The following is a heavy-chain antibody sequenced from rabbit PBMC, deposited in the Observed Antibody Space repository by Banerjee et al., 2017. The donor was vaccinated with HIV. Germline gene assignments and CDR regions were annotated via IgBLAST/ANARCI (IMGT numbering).Heavy chain of an antibody. CDR2: INTSSGNT. V-gene: IGHV1S45*01. Sequence: LEESGGDLVKPEGSLTLTCTASGFSFSNKYVMCWVRQAPGKGLEWIACINTSSGNTVYATWAKGRFTISRTSSTTVTLQMTSLTAADTATYFCAGDGSESSGVAFDLWGPGTLVTVS. J-gene: IGHJ2*01. CDR3: AGDGSESSGVAFDL. D-gene: IGHD1-1*01. CDR1: GFSFSNKYV.